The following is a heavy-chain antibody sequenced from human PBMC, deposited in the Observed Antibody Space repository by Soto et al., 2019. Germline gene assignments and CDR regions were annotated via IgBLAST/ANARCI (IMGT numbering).Heavy chain of an antibody. CDR3: ARQHGVPTDYYFDY. CDR1: GGSISNYY. V-gene: IGHV4-59*08. CDR2: ISDTGTT. D-gene: IGHD3-16*01. Sequence: KQSQTLSLTCTVSGGSISNYYWSWIRQPPGERLQWIGYISDTGTTNYNPSLKSRLTISRDTSRNQFSLKLSTVTAADTALYYCARQHGVPTDYYFDYWGRGTLVTVSS. J-gene: IGHJ4*02.